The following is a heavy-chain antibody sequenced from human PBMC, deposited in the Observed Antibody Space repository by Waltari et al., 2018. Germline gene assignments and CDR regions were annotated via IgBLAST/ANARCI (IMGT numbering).Heavy chain of an antibody. J-gene: IGHJ6*03. CDR2: IIPIFGIP. CDR3: ATHKLGISQHYYHMGA. V-gene: IGHV1-69*12. CDR1: EGPFGGYG. Sequence: VQLVQSGAEVRTPGSSVKVSCKASEGPFGGYGSRWVRLTPGQRLEWLGVIIPIFGIPDYSQKFQDRLTITADASTSTAYMELSSLTSEDTAIYFCATHKLGISQHYYHMGAWGKGTTVTISS. D-gene: IGHD7-27*01.